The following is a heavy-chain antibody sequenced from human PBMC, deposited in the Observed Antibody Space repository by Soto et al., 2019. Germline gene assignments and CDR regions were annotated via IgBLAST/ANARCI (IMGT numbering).Heavy chain of an antibody. D-gene: IGHD2-15*01. V-gene: IGHV4-38-2*02. Sequence: SETLSLTCAVSGFSISSGNYWGWIRKNPGKGLEWIGSVYHGGNTYYNPSLKSRVSISIDLSKNQFSLKLTSVTAADTAAYYCERERWYDAFHVWGQGTVVTVSS. CDR1: GFSISSGNY. CDR2: VYHGGNT. CDR3: ERERWYDAFHV. J-gene: IGHJ3*01.